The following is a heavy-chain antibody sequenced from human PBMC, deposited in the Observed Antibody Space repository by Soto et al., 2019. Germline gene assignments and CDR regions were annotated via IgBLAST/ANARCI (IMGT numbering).Heavy chain of an antibody. J-gene: IGHJ4*02. V-gene: IGHV4-61*01. CDR1: GDSVSNENYY. CDR2: IYYSGAT. D-gene: IGHD3-16*01. Sequence: SETLSLTCAVSGDSVSNENYYWSWIRQPPGKGLEWIGYIYYSGATNYNSYLKSRLTLSVDMSKNQFSLKLTSVTAADTAVYFCARSQRGRTAFTFDYWGQGTLVTVSS. CDR3: ARSQRGRTAFTFDY.